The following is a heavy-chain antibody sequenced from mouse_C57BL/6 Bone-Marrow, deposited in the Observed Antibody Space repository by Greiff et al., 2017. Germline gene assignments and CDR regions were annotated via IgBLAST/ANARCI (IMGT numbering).Heavy chain of an antibody. V-gene: IGHV1-52*01. J-gene: IGHJ4*01. Sequence: QVQLQQPGAELVRPGSSVKLSCKASGYTFTSYWMHWVKQRPIQGLEWIGNIDPSDSETHYNQKFKDKATLTVDKSSSTAYMQLISLTSEDSAVYYCARALLLRSWAMDYWGQGTSVTVSS. CDR1: GYTFTSYW. CDR3: ARALLLRSWAMDY. D-gene: IGHD1-1*01. CDR2: IDPSDSET.